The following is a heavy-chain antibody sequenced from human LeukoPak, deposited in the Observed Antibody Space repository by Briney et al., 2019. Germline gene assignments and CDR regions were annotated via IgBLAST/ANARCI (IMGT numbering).Heavy chain of an antibody. V-gene: IGHV1-2*02. CDR3: ARVTIEAAMAWYYFDY. D-gene: IGHD5-18*01. J-gene: IGHJ4*02. CDR1: GYTFTDHF. CDR2: INPNSGGT. Sequence: VASVTVSFKASGYTFTDHFLHWVRQAPGQGLEWMGWINPNSGGTNYAQKFQGRVTMTRDTAISTAYMELSRLRSDDTAVYYCARVTIEAAMAWYYFDYWGQGTLVTVSS.